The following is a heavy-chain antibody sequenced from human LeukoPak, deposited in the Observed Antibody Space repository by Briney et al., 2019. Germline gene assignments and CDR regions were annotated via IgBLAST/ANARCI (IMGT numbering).Heavy chain of an antibody. J-gene: IGHJ4*02. CDR1: GYTFTNDG. CDR3: ARVEGYTSSWYYFDY. V-gene: IGHV1-18*01. CDR2: ISAYKGNT. Sequence: SVKVSCKPSGYTFTNDGISCVRQAPGRGGECMGCISAYKGNTNYEQKFRGRASLTTDTPRTRAYRGLRSRPSGDAAGINCARVEGYTSSWYYFDYWGQGTLVTVSS. D-gene: IGHD6-13*01.